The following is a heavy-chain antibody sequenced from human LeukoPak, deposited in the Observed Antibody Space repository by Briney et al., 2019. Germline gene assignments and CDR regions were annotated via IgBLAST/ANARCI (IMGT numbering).Heavy chain of an antibody. Sequence: SETLSLTCTVSGYPISSGYYWGWIRQPPGKGLEWIGSIYHSGSTYYNPSLKSRVTISVDTSKNQFSLKLSSVTAADTAVYYCARRANWGLFDYWGQGTLVTVSS. J-gene: IGHJ4*02. CDR2: IYHSGST. V-gene: IGHV4-38-2*02. CDR1: GYPISSGYY. D-gene: IGHD7-27*01. CDR3: ARRANWGLFDY.